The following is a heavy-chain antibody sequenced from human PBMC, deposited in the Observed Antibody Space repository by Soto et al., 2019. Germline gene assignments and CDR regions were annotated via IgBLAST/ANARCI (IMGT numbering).Heavy chain of an antibody. D-gene: IGHD3-10*01. CDR2: INHSGST. Sequence: SDTLSLTPDDYGGPFSVYYWTWIRQPPGKGLEWIGEINHSGSTNYNPSLKSRVTISVDTSKNQFSLKLSSVTAADTAVYYCARVVGSGRWFDIWGQGTMVT. J-gene: IGHJ3*02. V-gene: IGHV4-34*01. CDR1: GGPFSVYY. CDR3: ARVVGSGRWFDI.